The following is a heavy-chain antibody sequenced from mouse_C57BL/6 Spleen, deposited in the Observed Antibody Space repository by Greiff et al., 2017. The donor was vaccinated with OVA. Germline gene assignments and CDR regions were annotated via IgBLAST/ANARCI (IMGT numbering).Heavy chain of an antibody. CDR2: IYPRDGST. CDR1: GYTFTDHT. J-gene: IGHJ4*01. CDR3: AREEGIYYYGSSPHYAMDY. D-gene: IGHD1-1*01. Sequence: QVQLQQSDAELVKPGASVKISCKVSGYTFTDHTIHWMKQRPEQGLEWIGYIYPRDGSTKYNEKFKGKATLTADKSSSTAYMQLNSLTSEDAAFYVCAREEGIYYYGSSPHYAMDYWGQGTSVTVSS. V-gene: IGHV1-78*01.